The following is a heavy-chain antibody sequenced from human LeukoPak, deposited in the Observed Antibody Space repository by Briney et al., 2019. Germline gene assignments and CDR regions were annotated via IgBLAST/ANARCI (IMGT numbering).Heavy chain of an antibody. Sequence: SETLSLTCTVSGGSISSYYWSWIRQPAGNGLEWIGRVYTSGSTNYNPSLKSRVTMSVDTSKNQFSLKLSSVTAADTAVYYCARVRNDILTGYYGDYYYYYMDVWGKGTTVTVSS. D-gene: IGHD3-9*01. CDR1: GGSISSYY. CDR3: ARVRNDILTGYYGDYYYYYMDV. V-gene: IGHV4-4*07. CDR2: VYTSGST. J-gene: IGHJ6*03.